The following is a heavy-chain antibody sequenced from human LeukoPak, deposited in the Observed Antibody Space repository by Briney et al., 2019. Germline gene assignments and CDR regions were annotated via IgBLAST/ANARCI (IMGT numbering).Heavy chain of an antibody. J-gene: IGHJ4*02. CDR1: GFTFDSYA. CDR2: VTGTGGNT. Sequence: HPGGSLRLSCEGSGFTFDSYAMSWVRQSPGKGLEWVSAVTGTGGNTYHADSVKDRFTISRDNSKNTVYLQMNSLRAEDTAIYYCAKVHGSGSYRFDFWGQGTLVTVSS. D-gene: IGHD3-10*01. V-gene: IGHV3-23*01. CDR3: AKVHGSGSYRFDF.